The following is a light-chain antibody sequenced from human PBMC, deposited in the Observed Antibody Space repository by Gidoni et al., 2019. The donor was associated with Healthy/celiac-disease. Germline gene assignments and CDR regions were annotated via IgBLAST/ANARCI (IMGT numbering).Light chain of an antibody. V-gene: IGKV4-1*01. J-gene: IGKJ3*01. CDR3: QQYYSTPLT. Sequence: CKSSQSVLYSSNNKNYLAWYQQKPGQPPKLLIYWASTRESGVPDRFSGSGSGTDFTLTISSLQAEDVAVYYCQQYYSTPLTFGPGTKVDIK. CDR2: WAS. CDR1: QSVLYSSNNKNY.